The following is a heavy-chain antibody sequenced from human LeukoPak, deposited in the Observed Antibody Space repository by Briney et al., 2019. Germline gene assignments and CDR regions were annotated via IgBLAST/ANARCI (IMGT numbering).Heavy chain of an antibody. J-gene: IGHJ4*02. CDR1: GGSISSGGYY. CDR2: IYYSGST. V-gene: IGHV4-31*03. CDR3: ARTDSGHDPIDY. D-gene: IGHD5-12*01. Sequence: SETLSLTCTVSGGSISSGGYYWSWIRQHPGKGLEWIGYIYYSGSTYYNPSLKSRVTISVDTSKNQFSLKLSSVTAADTAVYYCARTDSGHDPIDYWGQGTLVTVSS.